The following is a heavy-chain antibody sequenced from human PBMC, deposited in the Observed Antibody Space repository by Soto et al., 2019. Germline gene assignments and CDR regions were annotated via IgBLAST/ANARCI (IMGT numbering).Heavy chain of an antibody. CDR2: ISGSGEST. J-gene: IGHJ4*02. CDR3: AKYSSYWDEDY. Sequence: EVQLLESGGGLVQPGGSLRLSCAASGFTFSSYAMTWVRQAPGEGLQWVSSISGSGESTFHADSVKGRFTISRDNSKNTLTLQMNSLGAENTAIYYCAKYSSYWDEDYWGQGTLVTVSS. CDR1: GFTFSSYA. D-gene: IGHD3-22*01. V-gene: IGHV3-23*01.